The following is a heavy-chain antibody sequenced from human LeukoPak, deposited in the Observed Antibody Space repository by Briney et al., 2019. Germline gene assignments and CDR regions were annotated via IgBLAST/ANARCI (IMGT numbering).Heavy chain of an antibody. D-gene: IGHD5-18*01. CDR3: ARGFPMVTG. Sequence: SETLSLTCAVYGGSFSXXXXSWIRQPPGXGLEWIGEINHSGSTNYNPSLKSRVTISVDTSKNQFSLKLSSVTAADTAVYYCARGFPMVTGWGQGTLVTVSS. CDR1: GGSFSXXX. V-gene: IGHV4-34*01. J-gene: IGHJ4*02. CDR2: INHSGST.